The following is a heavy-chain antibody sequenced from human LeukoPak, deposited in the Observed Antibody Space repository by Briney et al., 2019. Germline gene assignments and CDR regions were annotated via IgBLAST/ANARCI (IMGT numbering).Heavy chain of an antibody. D-gene: IGHD5-18*01. CDR2: MNPNSGNT. J-gene: IGHJ4*02. V-gene: IGHV1-8*01. CDR1: GYTFTSYD. CDR3: ARGLGQLWLGGKNY. Sequence: ASVKVSCKASGYTFTSYDINWVRQATGQGLEWRGWMNPNSGNTGYAQKFQGRVTMTRNTSISTAYMELSSLRSEDTALYYCARGLGQLWLGGKNYWGQGTLVTVSS.